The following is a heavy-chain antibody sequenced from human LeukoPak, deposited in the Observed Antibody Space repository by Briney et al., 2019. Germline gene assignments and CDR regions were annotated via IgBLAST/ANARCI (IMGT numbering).Heavy chain of an antibody. J-gene: IGHJ4*02. Sequence: SETLSLTCTVSGGSISSSSYYWGWIRQPPGKGLEWIGSIYYSWTTYYNPSLKSRVTISVDTSKNQFSLKLSSVTAADTAVYYCARLGYYDSSGSDYWGQGTLVTVSS. D-gene: IGHD3-22*01. V-gene: IGHV4-39*01. CDR3: ARLGYYDSSGSDY. CDR2: IYYSWTT. CDR1: GGSISSSSYY.